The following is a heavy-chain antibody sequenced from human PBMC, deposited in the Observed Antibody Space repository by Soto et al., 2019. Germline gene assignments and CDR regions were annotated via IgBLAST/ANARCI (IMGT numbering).Heavy chain of an antibody. CDR3: ARGGDGRYFDWLLLRPSFAY. D-gene: IGHD3-9*01. CDR2: INHSGST. CDR1: GGSFRGYY. Sequence: QVQLQQWGAGLLKPSETLSLTCAVYGGSFRGYYCSWIRQPPGKGLVWIGEINHSGSTNYNPSLKSRVTISVDTSKNQFSLKLGSVIAADTAVYYGARGGDGRYFDWLLLRPSFAYWGEGTLVTVAS. J-gene: IGHJ4*02. V-gene: IGHV4-34*01.